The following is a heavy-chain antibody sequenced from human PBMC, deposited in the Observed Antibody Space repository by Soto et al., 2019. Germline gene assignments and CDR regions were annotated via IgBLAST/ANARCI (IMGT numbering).Heavy chain of an antibody. V-gene: IGHV3-53*01. CDR3: AAAGGGGGY. D-gene: IGHD2-15*01. J-gene: IGHJ4*02. Sequence: EVQLVESGGGLIQPGGSLRLSCAVSGFTVSNNYMSWVRQAPGKGLEGVSVIYSGGYTAYGDSVKGRFTISRDNSKNTLPFQRNSLSAGGTGVFSCAAAGGGGGYWGQGTLVTVSS. CDR1: GFTVSNNY. CDR2: IYSGGYT.